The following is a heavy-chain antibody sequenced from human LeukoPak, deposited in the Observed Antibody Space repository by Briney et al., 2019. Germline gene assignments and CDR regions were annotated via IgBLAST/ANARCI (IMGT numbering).Heavy chain of an antibody. D-gene: IGHD6-13*01. CDR3: ARDIYAAGIAVAGYPDY. V-gene: IGHV1-18*01. Sequence: ASVKVSCKASGYTFTSYGISWVRQAPGQGLEWMGWISAYNGNTNYAQKLQDRVTMTTDTSTSTAYMELRSLTSDDTAVYYCARDIYAAGIAVAGYPDYWGQGTLVTVSS. J-gene: IGHJ4*02. CDR1: GYTFTSYG. CDR2: ISAYNGNT.